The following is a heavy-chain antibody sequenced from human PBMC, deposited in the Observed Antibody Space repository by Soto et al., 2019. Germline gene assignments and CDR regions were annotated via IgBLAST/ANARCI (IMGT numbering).Heavy chain of an antibody. J-gene: IGHJ2*01. CDR2: IFSNDEK. CDR3: ARILAVAGTKWYFDL. CDR1: GFSLSNARMG. Sequence: QVTLKESGPVLVNPTETLTLTCTVSGFSLSNARMGVSWIRQPPGKALEWLAHIFSNDEKSYSTSLKSRLTISKDTSKSQVVLTMTNMDPVDTATYYCARILAVAGTKWYFDLWGRGTLVTVSS. V-gene: IGHV2-26*01. D-gene: IGHD6-19*01.